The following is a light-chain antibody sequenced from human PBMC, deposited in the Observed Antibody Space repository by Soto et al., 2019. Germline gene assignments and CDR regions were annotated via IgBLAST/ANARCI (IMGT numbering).Light chain of an antibody. CDR2: AAS. CDR3: QKYNSAPPP. CDR1: QGISNY. Sequence: DIQMTQSPSSLSASVGDRVTITCRASQGISNYLAWYQQKPGKVPKLLIYAASTLQSGVPSRFSGSGSGTDFTPTISSLPPEDVATYYCQKYNSAPPPFGGGTKVEIK. V-gene: IGKV1-27*01. J-gene: IGKJ4*01.